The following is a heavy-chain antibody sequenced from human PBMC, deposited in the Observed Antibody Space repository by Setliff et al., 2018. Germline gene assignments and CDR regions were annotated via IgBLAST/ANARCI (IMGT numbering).Heavy chain of an antibody. Sequence: PSETLSLTCAVYGGSFSGYYWSWIRQPPGKGLEWIGETNHSGSTNYNPSLKSRVTISVDTSKNQFSLKLSSVTAADTAVYYCARGRIQLWKYYFDYWGQGTLVTVSS. CDR1: GGSFSGYY. J-gene: IGHJ4*02. D-gene: IGHD5-18*01. CDR2: TNHSGST. CDR3: ARGRIQLWKYYFDY. V-gene: IGHV4-34*01.